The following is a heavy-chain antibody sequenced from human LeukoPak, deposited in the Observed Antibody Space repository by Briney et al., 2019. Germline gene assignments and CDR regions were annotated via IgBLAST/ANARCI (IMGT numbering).Heavy chain of an antibody. Sequence: GGSLRLSCAASGFXFSGYAMSWVRQAPGKGLKWVSAISGSGDGTYYADSVKGRFTISRDNSKNTLFLQMNSLRAEDTAVYYCAKAGVLTLVRGVIVDYWGQGTLVTVSS. CDR2: ISGSGDGT. D-gene: IGHD3-10*01. CDR1: GFXFSGYA. V-gene: IGHV3-23*01. CDR3: AKAGVLTLVRGVIVDY. J-gene: IGHJ4*02.